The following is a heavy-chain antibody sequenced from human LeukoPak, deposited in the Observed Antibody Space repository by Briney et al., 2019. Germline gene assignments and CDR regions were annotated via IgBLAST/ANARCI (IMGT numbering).Heavy chain of an antibody. V-gene: IGHV3-23*01. J-gene: IGHJ5*02. D-gene: IGHD4/OR15-4a*01. Sequence: GGSLRLSCAASGFTFSDYYMSWIRQAPGKGLEWVSAISGSGGSTYYADSVKGRFTISRDNSKNTLYLQMNSLRAEDTAVYYCARDPSAANNPWGQGTLVTVSS. CDR3: ARDPSAANNP. CDR2: ISGSGGST. CDR1: GFTFSDYY.